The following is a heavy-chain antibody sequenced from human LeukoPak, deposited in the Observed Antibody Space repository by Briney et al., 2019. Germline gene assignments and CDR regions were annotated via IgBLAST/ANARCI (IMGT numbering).Heavy chain of an antibody. CDR3: AKDNVDTSSCLDY. V-gene: IGHV3-33*03. CDR1: GFTFSDYG. D-gene: IGHD6-6*01. Sequence: PGRSLRLSCAASGFTFSDYGMHWVRQAPCKGLEWVAVIWFDGSKTYYADSVMGRFTISSDKYKNTLYLQMNSLRADDTAVYYCAKDNVDTSSCLDYWGQGTLVTVSS. J-gene: IGHJ4*02. CDR2: IWFDGSKT.